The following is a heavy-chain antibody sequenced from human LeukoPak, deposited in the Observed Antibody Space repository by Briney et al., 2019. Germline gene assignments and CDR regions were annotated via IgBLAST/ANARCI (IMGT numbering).Heavy chain of an antibody. V-gene: IGHV3-30*02. D-gene: IGHD3-9*01. J-gene: IGHJ4*02. CDR3: AKGILRYFDWSYFDY. CDR2: IRYDGSNK. CDR1: GFTFSSYG. Sequence: GGSLRLSCAASGFTFSSYGMHWVRQAPGKGLEWVAFIRYDGSNKYHADSVKGRLTISRDNSKNTLYLQMNSLRAEDTAVYYCAKGILRYFDWSYFDYWGQGTLVTVSS.